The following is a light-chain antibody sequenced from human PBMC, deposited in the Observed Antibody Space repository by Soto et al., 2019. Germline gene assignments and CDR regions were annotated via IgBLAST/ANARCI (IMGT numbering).Light chain of an antibody. CDR1: SSDVGGYNY. CDR3: SSYTSSSTLGV. Sequence: QSALTQPASVSGSPGQSITISCTGTSSDVGGYNYVSWYQQHPGKAPKLMIYDVSNRPSGVSNRFSGSKSGNTASLTISGVQAEDEADYYCSSYTSSSTLGVFGTRTKLTVL. V-gene: IGLV2-14*01. J-gene: IGLJ1*01. CDR2: DVS.